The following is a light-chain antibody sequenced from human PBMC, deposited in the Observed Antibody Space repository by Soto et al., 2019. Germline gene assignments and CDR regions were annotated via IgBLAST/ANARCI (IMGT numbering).Light chain of an antibody. CDR3: QQYGSSPWT. Sequence: EIVLTQSPGTLSLSPGERATLSCRASQSVSSSYLAWYQQKPGQAPRLLIYGASSRATGIPDRFSGSGSGTDFTLTISRLEPEDFGVYYCQQYGSSPWTFGQGTKLEIK. CDR2: GAS. CDR1: QSVSSSY. J-gene: IGKJ1*01. V-gene: IGKV3-20*01.